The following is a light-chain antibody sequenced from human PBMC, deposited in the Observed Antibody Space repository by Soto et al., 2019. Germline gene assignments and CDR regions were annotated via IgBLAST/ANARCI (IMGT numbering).Light chain of an antibody. CDR1: SSNLGAGYD. V-gene: IGLV1-40*01. CDR3: QAWDSSTAWV. Sequence: QSVLTQPPSVSGAPGQRVTLSCTGNSSNLGAGYDVHWYQQLPGAAPKLVIFGNRNRPSGVPERFSGSKSGTSASLAITGLQAEDEADYYCQAWDSSTAWVFGGGTKLTVL. CDR2: GNR. J-gene: IGLJ2*01.